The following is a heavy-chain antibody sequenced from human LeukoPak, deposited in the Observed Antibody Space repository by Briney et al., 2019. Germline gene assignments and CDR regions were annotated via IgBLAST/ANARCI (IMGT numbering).Heavy chain of an antibody. CDR1: GYTFISYG. D-gene: IGHD6-25*01. V-gene: IGHV1-18*01. CDR3: AIGRRLGWFDP. Sequence: ASVKVSCKASGYTFISYGITWVRQAPGQGLEWLGWISAYNGNIDYAQRLQGRVTLTTDTSTSTAYMEVRSLRSDDTAVYYCAIGRRLGWFDPWGQGTLVTVSS. CDR2: ISAYNGNI. J-gene: IGHJ5*02.